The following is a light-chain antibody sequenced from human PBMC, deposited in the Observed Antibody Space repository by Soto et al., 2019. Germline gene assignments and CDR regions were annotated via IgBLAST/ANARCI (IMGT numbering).Light chain of an antibody. CDR1: QSVTSNS. CDR3: QLRDSWPPNT. J-gene: IGKJ5*01. V-gene: IGKV3-20*01. Sequence: EIVLTQSPGTLSLSPGERATLSCRASQSVTSNSLAWCQQKPGQAPRLLICGASNRATGIPDRFSGSGSRTDFTLTIGSLEPEDFAVYYCQLRDSWPPNTFGQGTRLEIK. CDR2: GAS.